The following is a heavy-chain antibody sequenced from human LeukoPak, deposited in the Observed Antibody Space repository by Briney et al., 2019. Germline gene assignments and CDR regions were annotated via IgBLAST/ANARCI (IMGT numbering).Heavy chain of an antibody. V-gene: IGHV3-7*01. CDR3: ARDLPYYGSGNSYPPGFDY. D-gene: IGHD3-10*01. CDR2: TKQDGSEK. Sequence: GGSLRLSRAASGFTFTWYWMTWVRQAPGKGLEWVANTKQDGSEKYYVDSVKGRFTISRDNAQNSLYLQMNSLRAEDTAVYYCARDLPYYGSGNSYPPGFDYWGQGILVTVSS. J-gene: IGHJ4*02. CDR1: GFTFTWYW.